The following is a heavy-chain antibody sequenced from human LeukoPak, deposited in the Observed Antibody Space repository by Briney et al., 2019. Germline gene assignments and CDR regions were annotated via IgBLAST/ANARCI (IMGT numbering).Heavy chain of an antibody. Sequence: SETLSLTCTVSGGSTSSYYWSWVRQPPGKGLEWIGYIHYIGSTNYNPSLKNRVTISVDTSKNQFSLKLTSVTAADTAVYYCARVLLVSSGTFYFDYWGQGTLVTVSS. J-gene: IGHJ4*02. CDR2: IHYIGST. CDR3: ARVLLVSSGTFYFDY. V-gene: IGHV4-59*01. CDR1: GGSTSSYY. D-gene: IGHD6-25*01.